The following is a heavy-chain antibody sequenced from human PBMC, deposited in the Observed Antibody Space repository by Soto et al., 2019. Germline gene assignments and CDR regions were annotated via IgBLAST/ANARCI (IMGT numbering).Heavy chain of an antibody. V-gene: IGHV1-58*02. CDR3: AAGPGIAATYYYYYGMDV. D-gene: IGHD6-13*01. CDR2: IVVGSGKT. CDR1: GFTFTSSA. J-gene: IGHJ6*02. Sequence: SVKVSCKASGFTFTSSAMQWVRQARGQRLEWIGWIVVGSGKTNYAQKFQERVTITRDMSTSTAYMELSSLRSEDTAVYYCAAGPGIAATYYYYYGMDVWGQGTTVTVSS.